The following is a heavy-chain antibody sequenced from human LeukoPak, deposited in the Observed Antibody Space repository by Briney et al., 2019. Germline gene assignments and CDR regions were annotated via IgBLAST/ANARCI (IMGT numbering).Heavy chain of an antibody. D-gene: IGHD2-2*01. CDR1: GGSISSSSYY. V-gene: IGHV4-39*07. CDR2: IYYSGST. CDR3: ARESPSDIVVVPAAGRVDY. J-gene: IGHJ4*02. Sequence: PSETLSLTCTVSGGSISSSSYYWGWIRQPPGKGLEWIGSIYYSGSTYYNPSLKSRVTISVDTSKNQFSLKLSSVTAADTALYYCARESPSDIVVVPAAGRVDYWGQGTLVTVSS.